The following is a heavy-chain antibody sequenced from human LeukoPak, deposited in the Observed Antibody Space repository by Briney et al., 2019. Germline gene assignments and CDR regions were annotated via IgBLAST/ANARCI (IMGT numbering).Heavy chain of an antibody. D-gene: IGHD5-24*01. V-gene: IGHV4-30-2*01. CDR3: ARDTTYNSYWYFDL. J-gene: IGHJ2*01. CDR1: GGSFSGYY. Sequence: PSETLSLTCGVYGGSFSGYYWSWIRQPPGKGLEWIGYIYQSGSTYYNPSLKSRVTISVDRSKNQFSLKLSSVTAADTAVYYCARDTTYNSYWYFDLWGRGALVTVSS. CDR2: IYQSGST.